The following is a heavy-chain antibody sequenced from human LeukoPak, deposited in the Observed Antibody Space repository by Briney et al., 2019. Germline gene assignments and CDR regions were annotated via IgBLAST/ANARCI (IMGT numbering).Heavy chain of an antibody. CDR2: INPNTGGT. CDR1: GYTFTGYY. D-gene: IGHD3-9*01. J-gene: IGHJ4*02. V-gene: IGHV1-2*02. CDR3: ARVRYFDSSIDY. Sequence: GASVKVSCKASGYTFTGYYIHWVRQAPGQGLEWMGWINPNTGGTNYAQRFQGRVTMTRDTSISTAYMELNRLTSDDTAVYHCARVRYFDSSIDYWGQGTLVTVSS.